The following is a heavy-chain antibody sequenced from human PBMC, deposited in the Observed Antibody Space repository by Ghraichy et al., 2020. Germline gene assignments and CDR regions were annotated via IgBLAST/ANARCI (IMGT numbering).Heavy chain of an antibody. V-gene: IGHV3-20*04. Sequence: GGSLRLSCAASGFTFDDYGMSWVRQAPGKGLEWVSGINWKGGSTGYADSVKGRFTISRDNAKNSLYLQMNSLRAEDTALYYCAREPSSNYPNRYYYYYYMDVWGKGTTVTVSS. J-gene: IGHJ6*03. D-gene: IGHD4-11*01. CDR1: GFTFDDYG. CDR3: AREPSSNYPNRYYYYYYMDV. CDR2: INWKGGST.